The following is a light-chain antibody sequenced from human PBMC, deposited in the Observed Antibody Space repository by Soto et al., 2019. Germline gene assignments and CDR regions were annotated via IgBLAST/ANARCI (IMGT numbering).Light chain of an antibody. Sequence: QSALTQPRSVSGSPGQSVTISCTGTSSDVGRYNYVSWYQGHPGKAPKVMINDVNKRPSGVPDRFSGSKSGNTASLTISGLHADDEADYYCCSYAGSYTWVFGGGTKLTVL. CDR2: DVN. CDR1: SSDVGRYNY. V-gene: IGLV2-11*01. CDR3: CSYAGSYTWV. J-gene: IGLJ3*02.